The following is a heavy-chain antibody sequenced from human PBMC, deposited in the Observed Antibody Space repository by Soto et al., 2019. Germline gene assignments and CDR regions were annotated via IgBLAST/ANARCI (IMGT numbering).Heavy chain of an antibody. Sequence: QVQLVQSGAEVKKPGSSVKVSCKASGGTFSSYTISWVRQAPGQGLEWMGRIIPILGIANYAQKFQGRVTITADKSTSTAYMELSSLRSEDTAVYYCGGTTGYCSGGSCLLDYWGQGTLVTVSS. V-gene: IGHV1-69*02. D-gene: IGHD2-15*01. CDR3: GGTTGYCSGGSCLLDY. CDR2: IIPILGIA. CDR1: GGTFSSYT. J-gene: IGHJ4*02.